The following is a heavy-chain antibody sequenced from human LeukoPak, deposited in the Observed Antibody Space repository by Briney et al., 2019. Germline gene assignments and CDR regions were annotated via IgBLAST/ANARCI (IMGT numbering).Heavy chain of an antibody. CDR3: AGHMRVTTVVRVYGMDV. J-gene: IGHJ6*02. V-gene: IGHV4-39*01. D-gene: IGHD3-22*01. CDR2: IYYTGST. Sequence: SETLSLTCTVSGDSISNSNYYWAWIRQSPGKGLEWIGSIYYTGSTYDNPFLKSRVTISIDTSKNQFSLKLTSVTAADSALYYCAGHMRVTTVVRVYGMDVWGQGTTVTVSS. CDR1: GDSISNSNYY.